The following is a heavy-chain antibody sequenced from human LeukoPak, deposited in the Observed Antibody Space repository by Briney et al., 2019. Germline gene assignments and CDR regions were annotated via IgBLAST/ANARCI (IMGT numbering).Heavy chain of an antibody. CDR2: ISSSSSYI. J-gene: IGHJ5*02. V-gene: IGHV3-21*01. D-gene: IGHD3-10*01. CDR3: ARAPYGSGSYWFDP. Sequence: GGSLRLSCAASGFTFSSYSMNWVCQGPGEGLEWVSSISSSSSYIYYADSVKGRFTISRDNAKNSLYLQMNSLRAEDTAVYYCARAPYGSGSYWFDPWGQGTLVTVSS. CDR1: GFTFSSYS.